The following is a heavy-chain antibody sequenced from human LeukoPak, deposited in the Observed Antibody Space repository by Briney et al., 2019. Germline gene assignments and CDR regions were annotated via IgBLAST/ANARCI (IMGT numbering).Heavy chain of an antibody. Sequence: ASVKVSCKVSGYTLSQLSVQWLRQAPGKGLEWMGGFDPEEGETIFAQKLQGRVTVTEDTSTHTVYMELSSLRSEDTAVYYCAISRTYYYGAGSYYEWGQGTLVTVS. CDR1: GYTLSQLS. J-gene: IGHJ4*02. CDR2: FDPEEGET. V-gene: IGHV1-24*01. D-gene: IGHD3-10*01. CDR3: AISRTYYYGAGSYYE.